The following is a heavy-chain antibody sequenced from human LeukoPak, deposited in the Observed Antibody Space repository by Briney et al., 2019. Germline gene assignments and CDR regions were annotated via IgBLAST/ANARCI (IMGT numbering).Heavy chain of an antibody. V-gene: IGHV3-21*01. CDR2: ISSISHYI. CDR1: GFTFSTYS. CDR3: ARDLSTSLPGGFDY. D-gene: IGHD2-2*01. Sequence: RGSLRLSCAASGFTFSTYSMNWVRQAPGKGLEWVSTISSISHYIYYADSVKGRFTISRDNARKSLYLQMNSLRVEDTAVYYCARDLSTSLPGGFDYWGQGTLVTVSS. J-gene: IGHJ4*02.